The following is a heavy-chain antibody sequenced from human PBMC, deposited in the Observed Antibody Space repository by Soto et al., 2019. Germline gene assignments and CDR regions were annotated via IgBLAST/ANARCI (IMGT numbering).Heavy chain of an antibody. J-gene: IGHJ6*02. Sequence: QVQLLESGGGVVQPGGSLRLSCAASGFTFANFGMHWVRQGPGKGLEWVTIISYDGNYISYGDSVKGRFTISRDNSKNTVHLHMKSLRAEDTAIYYCAKDREEYYYGIDVWGQGTTVTVS. V-gene: IGHV3-30*18. CDR2: ISYDGNYI. CDR3: AKDREEYYYGIDV. CDR1: GFTFANFG. D-gene: IGHD1-26*01.